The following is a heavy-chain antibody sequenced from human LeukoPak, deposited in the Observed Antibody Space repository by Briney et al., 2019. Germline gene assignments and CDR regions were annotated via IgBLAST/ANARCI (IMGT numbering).Heavy chain of an antibody. J-gene: IGHJ4*02. Sequence: GGFLRLSCAASGFTFDDYGMSWVRQAPGKGLEWVSGIKSNGGSTGYADSVKGRFTISRDNAKNSLYLQMNSLRAEDTALYYCARDLGYCSSTSCYQKFGYWGQGNLVTVSS. CDR1: GFTFDDYG. CDR3: ARDLGYCSSTSCYQKFGY. V-gene: IGHV3-20*04. CDR2: IKSNGGST. D-gene: IGHD2-2*01.